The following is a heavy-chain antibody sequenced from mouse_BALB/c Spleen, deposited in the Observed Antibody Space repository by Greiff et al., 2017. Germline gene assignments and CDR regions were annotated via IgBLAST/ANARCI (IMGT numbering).Heavy chain of an antibody. CDR2: ISYSGST. J-gene: IGHJ4*01. V-gene: IGHV3-8*02. D-gene: IGHD2-4*01. Sequence: EVKLVESGPSLVKPSQTLSLTCSVTGDSITSGYWNWIRKFPGNKLEYMGYISYSGSTYYNPSLKSRISITRDTSKNQYYLQLNSVTTEDTATYYCARSTMITSYAMDYWGQGTSVTVSS. CDR1: GDSITSGY. CDR3: ARSTMITSYAMDY.